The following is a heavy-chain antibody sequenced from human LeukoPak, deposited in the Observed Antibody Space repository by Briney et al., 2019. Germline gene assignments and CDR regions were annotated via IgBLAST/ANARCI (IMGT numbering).Heavy chain of an antibody. CDR1: GYTFTSYD. CDR2: ISAYYGNT. V-gene: IGHV1-18*01. CDR3: ARVSLPRCPDY. Sequence: ASVKVSCKASGYTFTSYDISWVRQAPGQGLEWMGWISAYYGNTNYAQKLKGRVTMTTDTSTSTAYMELKSLRSDDTAVYYCARVSLPRCPDYWGQGTLVTVSS. D-gene: IGHD2-15*01. J-gene: IGHJ4*02.